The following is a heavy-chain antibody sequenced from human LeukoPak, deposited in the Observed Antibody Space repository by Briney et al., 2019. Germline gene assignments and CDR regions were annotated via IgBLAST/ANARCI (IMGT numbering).Heavy chain of an antibody. Sequence: GSLRLSCAASGFTFSNYSMNWIRQPPGKGLEGIGSIYYSGSTYYKPSLKSRVTMSVDTSKNQFSLKLSSVTAADTAVYYCARPQRYSNYALDYWGQGTLVTVSS. V-gene: IGHV4-59*04. CDR2: IYYSGST. CDR1: GFTFSNYS. CDR3: ARPQRYSNYALDY. J-gene: IGHJ4*02. D-gene: IGHD4-11*01.